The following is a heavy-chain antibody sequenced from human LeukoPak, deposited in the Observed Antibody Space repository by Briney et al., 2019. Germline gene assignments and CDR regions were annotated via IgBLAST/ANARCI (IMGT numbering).Heavy chain of an antibody. J-gene: IGHJ3*02. CDR3: ASPEDYYDSSGYYSAAFDI. CDR2: INYSGST. V-gene: IGHV4-59*01. CDR1: GGSISSYY. D-gene: IGHD3-22*01. Sequence: SETLSLTCTVSGGSISSYYWSWIRQPPGKGLEWMGYINYSGSTNYNPSLKSRVTISVDTSKNQFSLKLSSVTAADTAVYYCASPEDYYDSSGYYSAAFDIWGQGTMVTVSS.